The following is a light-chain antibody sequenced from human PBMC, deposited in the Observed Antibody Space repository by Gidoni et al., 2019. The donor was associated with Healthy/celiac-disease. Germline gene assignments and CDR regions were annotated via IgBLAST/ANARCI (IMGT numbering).Light chain of an antibody. CDR3: QQSYSTLWT. V-gene: IGKV1-39*01. Sequence: DIQMTQSPSSLSASVGDRVTLTCRASQSISSYLNWYQQKPGKAPKLLIYAASSLQSGVPSRFSGSGSGTDFTLIISSLQPEDFATYYCQQSYSTLWTFGHGTKVEIK. CDR2: AAS. CDR1: QSISSY. J-gene: IGKJ1*01.